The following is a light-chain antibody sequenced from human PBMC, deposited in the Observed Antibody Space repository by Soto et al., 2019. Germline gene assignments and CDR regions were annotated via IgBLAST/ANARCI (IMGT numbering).Light chain of an antibody. CDR1: QSVTRRF. CDR2: GAS. V-gene: IGKV3-20*01. Sequence: EIVLTRSPGTLFFSPGERAPPSFGASQSVTRRFLAWYRKKPGQAPRLFIYGASSRATGIPDRFSGSGSGKDFTLTISRLEPEDVAVYYCQQYGSSPLTFGGGTKVEIK. CDR3: QQYGSSPLT. J-gene: IGKJ4*01.